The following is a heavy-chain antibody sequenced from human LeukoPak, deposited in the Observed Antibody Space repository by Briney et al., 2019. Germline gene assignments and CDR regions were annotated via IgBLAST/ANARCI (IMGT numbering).Heavy chain of an antibody. CDR1: GFTVSSNY. D-gene: IGHD1-26*01. Sequence: GGSLRLSCAASGFTVSSNYMSWVRQAPRKGLEWVSVIYSGGSTYYADSVKGRFTISRDNSKNTLYLQMNSLRAEDTAVYYCVKSGTFFLYYFDSWGQGTQLTVSS. J-gene: IGHJ4*02. CDR3: VKSGTFFLYYFDS. V-gene: IGHV3-53*01. CDR2: IYSGGST.